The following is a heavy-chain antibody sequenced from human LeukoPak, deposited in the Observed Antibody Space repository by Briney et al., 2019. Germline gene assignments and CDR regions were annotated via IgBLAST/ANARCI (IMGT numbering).Heavy chain of an antibody. D-gene: IGHD1-26*01. CDR2: INHSGST. V-gene: IGHV4-34*01. J-gene: IGHJ4*02. CDR1: GGSFSGYY. Sequence: PETLSLTCAVYGGSFSGYYWSWIRQPPGKGLEWIGEINHSGSTNYNPSLKSRVTISVDTSKNQFSLKLSSVTAADTAVYYCARHANSGSWYYFDYWGQGTLVTVSS. CDR3: ARHANSGSWYYFDY.